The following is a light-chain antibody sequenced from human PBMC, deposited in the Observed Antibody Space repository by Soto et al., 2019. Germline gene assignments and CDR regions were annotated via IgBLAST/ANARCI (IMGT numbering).Light chain of an antibody. CDR1: SSNIGAGYD. CDR2: GNT. Sequence: QSVLTQPPSVSGAPGQRVTISCTGSSSNIGAGYDVHWYQQLPGTAPKLLIYGNTHRPSGVPDRFSGSKSGTSASLAITGLQAEDEADYYCQSFDSSMSGSRVFGTGNKVTVL. CDR3: QSFDSSMSGSRV. V-gene: IGLV1-40*01. J-gene: IGLJ1*01.